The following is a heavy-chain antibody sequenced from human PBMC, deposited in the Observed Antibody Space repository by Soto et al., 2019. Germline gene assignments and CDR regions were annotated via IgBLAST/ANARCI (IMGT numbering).Heavy chain of an antibody. J-gene: IGHJ4*02. CDR2: ISSDESSK. CDR1: GFTFSTFD. Sequence: SLRLSCAASGFTFSTFDMTWVRQAPGKGLEGVAVISSDESSKYYADSVKGRFTISRDNSKNNLYMQINSMRPENTADYYCANDADRYAFGVVIISNFDYPVQGSLVTVSS. V-gene: IGHV3-30*18. CDR3: ANDADRYAFGVVIISNFDY. D-gene: IGHD3-3*01.